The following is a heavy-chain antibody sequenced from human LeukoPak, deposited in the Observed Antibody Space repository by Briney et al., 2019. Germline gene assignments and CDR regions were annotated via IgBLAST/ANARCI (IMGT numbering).Heavy chain of an antibody. CDR2: IYYSGST. J-gene: IGHJ6*04. CDR3: ARDHLRLGLSLYNYYGMDV. CDR1: GGSISSGDYY. Sequence: SETLSLTCTVSGGSISSGDYYWSWIRQPPGKGLEWIGYIYYSGSTYYNPSLKSRVTISVDTSKNQFSLKLSSVTAADTAVYYCARDHLRLGLSLYNYYGMDVWGKGATVTVSS. D-gene: IGHD3-16*01. V-gene: IGHV4-30-4*01.